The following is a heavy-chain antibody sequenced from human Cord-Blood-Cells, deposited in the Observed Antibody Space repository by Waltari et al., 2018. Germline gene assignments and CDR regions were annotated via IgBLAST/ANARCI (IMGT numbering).Heavy chain of an antibody. CDR3: ATVRAGYGGYDDY. J-gene: IGHJ4*02. Sequence: QVQLVQSGAEVKKPGSSVKVSCKASGGTFSSFAISWVRQAPGQGLEWMGGIIPILGIANYAQKFQGRVTITADESTSTAYMELSSLRSEDTAVYYCATVRAGYGGYDDYWGQGTLVTVSS. D-gene: IGHD5-12*01. CDR1: GGTFSSFA. CDR2: IIPILGIA. V-gene: IGHV1-69*04.